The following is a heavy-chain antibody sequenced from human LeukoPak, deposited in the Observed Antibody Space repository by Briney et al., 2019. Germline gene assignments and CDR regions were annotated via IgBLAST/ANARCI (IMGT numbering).Heavy chain of an antibody. CDR2: IYYSGST. Sequence: SETLSLTCTVPGGSISSSSYYRGWIRQPPGKGLEWIGSIYYSGSTYYNPSLKSRVTISVDTSKNQFSLKLSSVTAADTAVYYCARATNDAFDIWGQGTMVTVSS. CDR3: ARATNDAFDI. V-gene: IGHV4-39*01. CDR1: GGSISSSSYY. D-gene: IGHD5-24*01. J-gene: IGHJ3*02.